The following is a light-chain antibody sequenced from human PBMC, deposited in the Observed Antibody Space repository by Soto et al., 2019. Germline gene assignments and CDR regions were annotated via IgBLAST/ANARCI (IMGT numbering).Light chain of an antibody. Sequence: AIRMTQSPSSLSASTGERVTITCRASQGISSYLAWYQQKPGKAPKLLIYAASTLQSGVPSRFSGSGSGTEFTLTISSLQPEDFATYYCQQLNSYPLTFGGGTKVDIK. J-gene: IGKJ4*01. CDR1: QGISSY. CDR2: AAS. CDR3: QQLNSYPLT. V-gene: IGKV1-8*01.